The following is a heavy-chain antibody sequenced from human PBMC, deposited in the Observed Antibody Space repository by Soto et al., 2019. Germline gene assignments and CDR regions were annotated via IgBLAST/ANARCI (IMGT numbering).Heavy chain of an antibody. J-gene: IGHJ6*02. CDR3: TTDSKMGFGEFGYDYGMDV. CDR1: GFTFSNAW. CDR2: IKSKTDGGTT. Sequence: EVQLVESGGGLVKPGGSLRLSCAASGFTFSNAWMNWVRQAPGKGLEWVGRIKSKTDGGTTDYAAPVKGRFTISRDDSKNTLYLQMNSVKTEDTAVYYCTTDSKMGFGEFGYDYGMDVWGQGTKVTVSS. V-gene: IGHV3-15*07. D-gene: IGHD3-10*01.